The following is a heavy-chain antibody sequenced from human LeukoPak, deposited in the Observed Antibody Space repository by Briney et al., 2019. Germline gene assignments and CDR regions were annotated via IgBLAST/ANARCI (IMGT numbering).Heavy chain of an antibody. CDR3: ARDPRELLGDAFDI. J-gene: IGHJ3*02. V-gene: IGHV3-7*01. D-gene: IGHD1-26*01. CDR2: IKQDGSEK. Sequence: GGSLRLSCAASGFTFSSYWMSWVRQAPGKGLEWVANIKQDGSEKYYVDSVKGRFTISRDNAKNSLYLQMNSLRAEDTAVYYCARDPRELLGDAFDIWGQGTMVTVSS. CDR1: GFTFSSYW.